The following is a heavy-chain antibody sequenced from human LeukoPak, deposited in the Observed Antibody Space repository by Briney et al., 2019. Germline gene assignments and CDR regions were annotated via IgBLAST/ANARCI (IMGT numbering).Heavy chain of an antibody. V-gene: IGHV3-23*01. J-gene: IGHJ3*02. CDR2: IFPSGGEI. Sequence: GGSLRLSCAASGLTFSTFAMIWVRQPPGKGLEWVSSIFPSGGEIHYADSVKGRFTISRDNSKNTLYLQMNSLRAEDTAVYYCARVNDFDIWGQGTMVTVSS. CDR3: ARVNDFDI. CDR1: GLTFSTFA.